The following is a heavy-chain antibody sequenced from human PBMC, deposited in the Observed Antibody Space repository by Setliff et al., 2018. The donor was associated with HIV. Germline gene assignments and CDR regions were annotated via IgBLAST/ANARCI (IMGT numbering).Heavy chain of an antibody. Sequence: GGSLRLSCAASGFTFSSYSMNWVRQAPGKGLEWVSSISSSSSYIYYADSVKGRFTISRDNAKNSLYLQMNSLRAEDTAVYYCARDVVAAIWFDPWGQGTLVTVSS. CDR2: ISSSSSYI. CDR3: ARDVVAAIWFDP. D-gene: IGHD2-15*01. V-gene: IGHV3-21*04. CDR1: GFTFSSYS. J-gene: IGHJ5*02.